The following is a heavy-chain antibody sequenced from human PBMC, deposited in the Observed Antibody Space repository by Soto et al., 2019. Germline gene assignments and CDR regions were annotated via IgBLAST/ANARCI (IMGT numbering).Heavy chain of an antibody. CDR3: ARHIEAAGDLNWFDP. CDR1: GGSISSYY. CDR2: IYYSGST. D-gene: IGHD6-13*01. V-gene: IGHV4-39*01. Sequence: ETLSLTCTVSGGSISSYYWGWIRQPPWKGLEWIGSIYYSGSTYYNPSLKSRVTISVDTSKNQFSLKLSSVTAADTAVYYCARHIEAAGDLNWFDPWGQGTLVTVSS. J-gene: IGHJ5*02.